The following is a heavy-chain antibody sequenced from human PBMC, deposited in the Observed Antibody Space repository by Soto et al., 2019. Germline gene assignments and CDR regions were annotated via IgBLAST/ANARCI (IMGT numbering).Heavy chain of an antibody. CDR2: IKSKADGGTA. V-gene: IGHV3-15*05. D-gene: IGHD3-10*01. CDR1: GFSFNNVW. Sequence: GGALRPSCAASGFSFNNVWVSWVRPTPGEGLEWVGRIKSKADGGTADYAAPLKGRVTISRDDSTNTLDLQMNNLKTEDTGVYFCARILQYFGAPRAYFDLWGRGSLVTVSS. CDR3: ARILQYFGAPRAYFDL. J-gene: IGHJ2*01.